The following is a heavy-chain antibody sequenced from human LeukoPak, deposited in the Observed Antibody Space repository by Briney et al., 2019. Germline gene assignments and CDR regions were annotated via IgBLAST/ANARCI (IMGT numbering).Heavy chain of an antibody. D-gene: IGHD6-13*01. V-gene: IGHV1-46*01. J-gene: IGHJ4*02. CDR3: ARGVGYSSSWYAFDY. CDR2: INPSGGST. CDR1: GYTFTSYY. Sequence: ASVKVSCKASGYTFTSYYMHWVRQAPGQGLEWMGIINPSGGSTSYAQKFQGRVTITADESTSTAYMELSSLRFEDTAVYYCARGVGYSSSWYAFDYWGQGTLVTVSS.